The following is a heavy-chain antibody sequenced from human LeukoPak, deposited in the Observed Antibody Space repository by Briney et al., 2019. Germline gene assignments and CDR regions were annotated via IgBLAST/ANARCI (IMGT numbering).Heavy chain of an antibody. J-gene: IGHJ1*01. D-gene: IGHD4-17*01. Sequence: GGPLRLSCAASGFTFSSYAMSWVRQAPGKGLEWVSAISGSGASTYYADSVKGRFTISRDNSKNTLYLQMNSLRAEDTAVYYCAKLFSAVTTYFQHWGQGTLVTVSS. CDR1: GFTFSSYA. CDR3: AKLFSAVTTYFQH. CDR2: ISGSGAST. V-gene: IGHV3-23*01.